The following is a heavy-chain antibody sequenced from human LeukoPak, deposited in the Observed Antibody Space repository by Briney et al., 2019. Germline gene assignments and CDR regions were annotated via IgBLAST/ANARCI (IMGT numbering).Heavy chain of an antibody. CDR1: GFTFSSYG. D-gene: IGHD1-1*01. CDR3: ARSNVNEPFYFDY. J-gene: IGHJ4*02. V-gene: IGHV3-30*19. Sequence: AGGSLRLSCAASGFTFSSYGMHWVRQAPGKGLEWVAVISYDGSNKYYADSVKGRFTISRDNSKNTLYLQMNSLRAEDTAVYYCARSNVNEPFYFDYWGQGTLVTVSS. CDR2: ISYDGSNK.